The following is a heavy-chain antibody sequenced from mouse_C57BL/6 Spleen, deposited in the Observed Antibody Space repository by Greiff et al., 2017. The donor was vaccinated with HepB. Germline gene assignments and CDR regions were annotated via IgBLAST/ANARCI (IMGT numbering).Heavy chain of an antibody. V-gene: IGHV1-50*01. Sequence: QVQLQQPGAELVKPGASVKLSCKASGYTFTSYWMQWVKQRPGQGLEWIGEIDPSDSYTNYTQKFKGKATLTVDTSSSTAYMQLSSLTSEDSAVYYCARSKYGSSYEAMDYWGQGTSVTVSS. CDR1: GYTFTSYW. J-gene: IGHJ4*01. CDR2: IDPSDSYT. D-gene: IGHD1-1*01. CDR3: ARSKYGSSYEAMDY.